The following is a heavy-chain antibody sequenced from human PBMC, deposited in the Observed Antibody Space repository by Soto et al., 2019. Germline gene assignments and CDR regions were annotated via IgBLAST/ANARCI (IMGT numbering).Heavy chain of an antibody. J-gene: IGHJ6*02. CDR2: IWYDGSNK. CDR1: GFTFSRHG. D-gene: IGHD3-22*01. CDR3: ARDDYYDSSGYYPDYYYYGMDV. V-gene: IGHV3-33*01. Sequence: PGGSLRLSCAASGFTFSRHGMHWVRQAPGKGLEWVAVIWYDGSNKYYADSVKGRFTISRDNSKNTLYLQMNSLRAEDTAVYYCARDDYYDSSGYYPDYYYYGMDVWGQGTTVTVSS.